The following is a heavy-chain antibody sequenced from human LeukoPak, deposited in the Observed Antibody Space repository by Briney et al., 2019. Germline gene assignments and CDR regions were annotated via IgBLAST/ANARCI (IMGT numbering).Heavy chain of an antibody. D-gene: IGHD3-3*01. CDR2: INPSGGST. Sequence: ASVKVSCKASGYTFTSYYMHWVRQAPGQGLEWMGIINPSGGSTSYAQKFQGRVTMTRDTSTSTVYMELSSLRSEDTAVYYCARVTSDFWSGYLWFDPWGQGTLVTVSS. J-gene: IGHJ5*02. CDR1: GYTFTSYY. CDR3: ARVTSDFWSGYLWFDP. V-gene: IGHV1-46*01.